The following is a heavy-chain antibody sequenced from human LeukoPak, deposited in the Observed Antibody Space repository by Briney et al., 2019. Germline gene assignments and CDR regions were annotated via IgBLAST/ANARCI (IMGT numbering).Heavy chain of an antibody. CDR3: ARYGSGPSYITNYFDY. D-gene: IGHD3-10*01. Sequence: GGSLRLSCAAAGFTVSSYSMNWVRQAPGKGLEWVSYISSYSRTIYYADSVKGRFTISRDNAKNSLYLQMKSLRDEDTAVYYCARYGSGPSYITNYFDYWGQGTLVTVSS. V-gene: IGHV3-48*02. CDR1: GFTVSSYS. J-gene: IGHJ4*02. CDR2: ISSYSRTI.